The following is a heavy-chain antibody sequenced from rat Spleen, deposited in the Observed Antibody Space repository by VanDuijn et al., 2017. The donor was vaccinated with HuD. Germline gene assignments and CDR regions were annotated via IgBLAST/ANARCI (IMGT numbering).Heavy chain of an antibody. D-gene: IGHD1-10*01. CDR1: GFSFSNYH. Sequence: EVQLVESGGGLVQPGRSMKLSCAASGFSFSNYHMAWVRQAPTKGLEWVASISTSGGSTYYRDSVKGRFTVSRDNAKSTLYLQMDSLRSEDTASYYCARHGDNYGWFAYWGQGTLVTVSS. CDR2: ISTSGGST. CDR3: ARHGDNYGWFAY. J-gene: IGHJ3*01. V-gene: IGHV5-25*01.